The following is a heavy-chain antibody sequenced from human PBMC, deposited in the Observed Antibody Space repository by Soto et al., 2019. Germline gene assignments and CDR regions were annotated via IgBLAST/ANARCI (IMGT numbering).Heavy chain of an antibody. CDR2: ISGSGGST. J-gene: IGHJ6*03. V-gene: IGHV3-23*01. D-gene: IGHD6-6*01. Sequence: GGSLRLSCAASGFTFSSYAMSWVRQAPGKGLEWVSAISGSGGSTYYADSVKGRFTISRDNSKNTLYLQMNSLRAEDTAVYYCAKDLISSARRVTLYYYYMDVWGKGTTVTVSS. CDR3: AKDLISSARRVTLYYYYMDV. CDR1: GFTFSSYA.